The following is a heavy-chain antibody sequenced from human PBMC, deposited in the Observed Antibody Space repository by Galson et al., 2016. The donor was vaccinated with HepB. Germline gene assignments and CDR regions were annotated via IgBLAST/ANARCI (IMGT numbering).Heavy chain of an antibody. J-gene: IGHJ6*02. CDR3: ARSPATAVYYV. D-gene: IGHD2-2*01. CDR2: MKPDGSKK. CDR1: GFTFTNYW. Sequence: SLRLCCAASGFTFTNYWMTWVRQPPGKGLEWVATMKPDGSKKYYVDSVKGRFTISRDNDRNSLYLQMNSLRAEDTAVYYCARSPATAVYYVWGQGTAVTVSS. V-gene: IGHV3-7*04.